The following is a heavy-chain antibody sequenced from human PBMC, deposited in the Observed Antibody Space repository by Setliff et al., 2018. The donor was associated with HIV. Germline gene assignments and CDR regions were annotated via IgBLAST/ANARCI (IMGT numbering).Heavy chain of an antibody. Sequence: VASVKVSCKASGYTFTSYAMHWVRQAPGQRLEWMGWINAGNGNTKYSQKFQGRVTITRDTSASTAYMELSSLRSEDTAVYYCARDFDYYDSSGYYHDAFDMWGQGTMVTVS. CDR3: ARDFDYYDSSGYYHDAFDM. CDR2: INAGNGNT. D-gene: IGHD3-22*01. V-gene: IGHV1-3*01. J-gene: IGHJ3*02. CDR1: GYTFTSYA.